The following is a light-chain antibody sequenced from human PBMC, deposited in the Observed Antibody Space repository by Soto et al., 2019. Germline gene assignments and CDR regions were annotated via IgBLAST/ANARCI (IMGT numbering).Light chain of an antibody. J-gene: IGLJ2*01. CDR2: KNN. CDR3: AAWDDSLSGWI. Sequence: QAVVTQPPSASGTPGQRVTISCSGSSSNIGYNYVYWYQQLPGTAPRLLIYKNNQRPSGVPDRFSGSKSGTSASLAISGLRSEDEADYYCAAWDDSLSGWIFGGGTQLTVL. V-gene: IGLV1-47*01. CDR1: SSNIGYNY.